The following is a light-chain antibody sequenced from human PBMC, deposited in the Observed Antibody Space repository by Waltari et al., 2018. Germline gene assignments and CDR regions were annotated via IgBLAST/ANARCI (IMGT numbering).Light chain of an antibody. CDR2: GSN. V-gene: IGLV1-44*01. CDR1: SSHLASRP. Sequence: QSVLTQPPSPSGTPGQRVTISCSRRSSHLASRPVNWYQQFPGTTPKLRIHGSNQRPSGVPDRFSGSKSGTSASLAISGLQSEDEADYYCVAWDVSLSGYVFGTGTKVTVL. J-gene: IGLJ1*01. CDR3: VAWDVSLSGYV.